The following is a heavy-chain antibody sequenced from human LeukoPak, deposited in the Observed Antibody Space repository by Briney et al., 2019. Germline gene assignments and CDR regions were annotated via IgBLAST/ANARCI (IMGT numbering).Heavy chain of an antibody. V-gene: IGHV1-2*02. CDR2: INPKSGVT. CDR1: GYTFTSYY. Sequence: GASVKVSCKASGYTFTSYYMHWVRQAPGQGLEGMGIINPKSGVTNYAQKFQGRVTMTRDTSISTAYMELSSLTSDDTALHYCARVDVNYYYFDYWGQGTLVTVSS. J-gene: IGHJ4*02. CDR3: ARVDVNYYYFDY. D-gene: IGHD3-10*01.